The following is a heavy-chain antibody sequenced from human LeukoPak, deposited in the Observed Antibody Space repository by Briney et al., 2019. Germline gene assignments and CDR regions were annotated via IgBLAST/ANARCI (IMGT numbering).Heavy chain of an antibody. J-gene: IGHJ4*02. CDR2: IYTDGST. Sequence: GGSLRLSCAASGLSVISNYMSWVRQAPGKGLEWVSVIYTDGSTYYADSVKGRFTISRDNSKNTLYLQMNSLRGEGTAVYYCVEFYCSGGSCLDYWGQGTLVTVSS. CDR3: VEFYCSGGSCLDY. D-gene: IGHD2-15*01. V-gene: IGHV3-66*01. CDR1: GLSVISNY.